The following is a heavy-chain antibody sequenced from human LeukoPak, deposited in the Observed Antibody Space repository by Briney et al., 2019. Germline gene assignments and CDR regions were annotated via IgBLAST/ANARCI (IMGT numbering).Heavy chain of an antibody. CDR3: ARRRSRITMVRGVNEWFDP. CDR1: GYSFTSYW. V-gene: IGHV5-10-1*01. CDR2: IDPTDSYT. Sequence: GKSLKISCKGSGYSFTSYWISWVRQMPGKGLEWMGRIDPTDSYTDYSPSFQGHVTISVDKSISTAYLQWNSLKASDTAMYYCARRRSRITMVRGVNEWFDPWGQGTLVTVSS. D-gene: IGHD3-10*01. J-gene: IGHJ5*02.